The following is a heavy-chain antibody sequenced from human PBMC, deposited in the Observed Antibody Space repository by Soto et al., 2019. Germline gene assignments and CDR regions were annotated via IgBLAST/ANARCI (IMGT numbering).Heavy chain of an antibody. V-gene: IGHV3-48*02. D-gene: IGHD3-10*01. Sequence: EVQLVESGGGLVQPGGSLRLSCAASGFTFSSYSMNWVRQAPGKGLEWVSYTSSSSSTIYYADSVKGRFTISRDNAKNSLYLQMNSLGDEDTAVYYCATTLLLWFGELSSGAFDIWGQGTMVTVSS. J-gene: IGHJ3*02. CDR1: GFTFSSYS. CDR2: TSSSSSTI. CDR3: ATTLLLWFGELSSGAFDI.